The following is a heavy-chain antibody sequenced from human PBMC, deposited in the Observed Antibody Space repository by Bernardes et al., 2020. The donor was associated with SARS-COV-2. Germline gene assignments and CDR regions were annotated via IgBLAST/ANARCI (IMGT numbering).Heavy chain of an antibody. D-gene: IGHD6-19*01. CDR1: GGSISSSTFY. Sequence: SETLSLNCTVSGGSISSSTFYWGWVRQPPGKGLAWIGSIYYRGNTYYSASLKSRVTISIDTSKNQFSLKLSSVTAADTAVYYCARVAAGYYYQYGMDVWGQGTTVTVSS. J-gene: IGHJ6*02. CDR2: IYYRGNT. CDR3: ARVAAGYYYQYGMDV. V-gene: IGHV4-39*01.